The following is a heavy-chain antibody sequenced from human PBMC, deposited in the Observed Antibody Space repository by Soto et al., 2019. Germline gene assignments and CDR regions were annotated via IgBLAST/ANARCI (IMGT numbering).Heavy chain of an antibody. Sequence: PSETLSLTCAVYGGSFSGYYWSWIRQPPGKGLEWIGEINHSGSTNYNPSLKSRVTISVDTSKNQFSLKLSSVTAADTAVYYCAIQSSVPYYYYYYCMDVWGQGTTVTVSS. D-gene: IGHD3-22*01. CDR3: AIQSSVPYYYYYYCMDV. J-gene: IGHJ6*02. CDR2: INHSGST. CDR1: GGSFSGYY. V-gene: IGHV4-34*01.